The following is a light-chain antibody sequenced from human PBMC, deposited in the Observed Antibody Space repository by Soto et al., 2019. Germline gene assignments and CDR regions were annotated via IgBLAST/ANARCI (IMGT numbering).Light chain of an antibody. CDR3: QQFNDYPIT. J-gene: IGKJ5*01. V-gene: IGKV1D-13*01. CDR2: ESS. CDR1: HGISSA. Sequence: AIPLTQSPSSLSASVGDRVTITCRASHGISSALAWYQQRPGKAPNLLIYESSILASGVPSRFSGSGSGTDFTLAISSLQPEDFAIYYCQQFNDYPITFGQGTRLEIK.